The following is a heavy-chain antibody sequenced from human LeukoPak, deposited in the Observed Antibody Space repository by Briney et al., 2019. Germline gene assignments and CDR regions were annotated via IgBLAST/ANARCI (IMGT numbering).Heavy chain of an antibody. J-gene: IGHJ3*02. Sequence: GGSLRLSCAASGFTFSSYAMHWVRQAPGKGLEYVSAISSNGGSAYYANSVKGRFTISRDNSKNTLYLQMGSLRAEDMAVYYCARLPAGTYYYDSSGSDAFDIWGQGTMVTVSS. CDR1: GFTFSSYA. V-gene: IGHV3-64*01. D-gene: IGHD3-22*01. CDR3: ARLPAGTYYYDSSGSDAFDI. CDR2: ISSNGGSA.